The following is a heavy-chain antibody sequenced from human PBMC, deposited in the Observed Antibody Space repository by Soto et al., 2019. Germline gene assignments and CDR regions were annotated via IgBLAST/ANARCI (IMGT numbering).Heavy chain of an antibody. J-gene: IGHJ4*02. V-gene: IGHV3-23*01. Sequence: PGGSLRLSCAASGFTFSSYAMSWVRQAPGKGLEWVSTISGSGGGAYFADSVKGRFTISRDSSNNTLYLQMNSLRAEDTAVYYCAPGDSSSSSFDYWGQGTLVTVSS. CDR1: GFTFSSYA. CDR3: APGDSSSSSFDY. D-gene: IGHD6-6*01. CDR2: ISGSGGGA.